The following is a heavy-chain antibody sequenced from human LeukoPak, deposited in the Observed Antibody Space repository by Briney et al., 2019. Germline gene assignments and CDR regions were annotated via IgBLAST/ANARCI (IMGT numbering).Heavy chain of an antibody. CDR3: AKDKSFGYFDY. Sequence: GSLRLSCAASGFTFSSYWMIWVRQAPGKGLEWVANIKQDGSEKYYVDSAKGRFTISRDNAKNYLYLQMNSLRAEDTALYYCAKDKSFGYFDYWGQGTLVTVSS. D-gene: IGHD2/OR15-2a*01. J-gene: IGHJ4*02. V-gene: IGHV3-7*03. CDR1: GFTFSSYW. CDR2: IKQDGSEK.